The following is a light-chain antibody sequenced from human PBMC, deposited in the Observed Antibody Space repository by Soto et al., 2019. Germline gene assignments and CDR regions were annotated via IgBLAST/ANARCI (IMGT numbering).Light chain of an antibody. CDR1: SSDVGGYNY. Sequence: QSALTQPASVSGSPGQSITISCTGTSSDVGGYNYVSWYQQHPGKAPKLMIHEVSNRPSGVSDRFSGSKSGNTASLTISGLRAEDESDYYCSSYTSSNTLIFGGGTKLTVL. V-gene: IGLV2-14*01. CDR2: EVS. J-gene: IGLJ2*01. CDR3: SSYTSSNTLI.